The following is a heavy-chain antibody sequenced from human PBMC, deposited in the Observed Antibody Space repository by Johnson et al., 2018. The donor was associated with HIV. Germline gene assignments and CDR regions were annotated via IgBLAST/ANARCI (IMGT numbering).Heavy chain of an antibody. D-gene: IGHD6-6*01. CDR3: ARAGSSSDDAFDI. Sequence: VQLVESGGGLVQPWGSLRLSSAASGFTVSSNYMSWVRQAPGKGLEWVSVIYSGGSTYYADSVKGRFTISRDNSKNTLYLQMNSLRAEDTAVYYCARAGSSSDDAFDIWGQGTMVTVSS. CDR1: GFTVSSNY. J-gene: IGHJ3*02. V-gene: IGHV3-66*01. CDR2: IYSGGST.